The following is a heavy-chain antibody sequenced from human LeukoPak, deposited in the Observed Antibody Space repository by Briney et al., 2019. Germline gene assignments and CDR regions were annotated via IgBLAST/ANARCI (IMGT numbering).Heavy chain of an antibody. J-gene: IGHJ4*02. Sequence: SETLSLTCAVYGGSFSGYYWSWIRQPPGKGLEWIGEINHSGSTNYNPSLKSRVTISVDTSKNQFSLKVSPVTAADTAVYYCARRPDSGSYKNFDYWGQGTLVTVSS. V-gene: IGHV4-34*01. CDR2: INHSGST. CDR3: ARRPDSGSYKNFDY. CDR1: GGSFSGYY. D-gene: IGHD1-26*01.